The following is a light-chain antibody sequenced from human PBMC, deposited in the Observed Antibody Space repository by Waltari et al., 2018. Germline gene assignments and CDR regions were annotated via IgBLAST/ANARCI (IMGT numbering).Light chain of an antibody. CDR3: QHYLRLPVT. CDR1: QSVTRAF. CDR2: GAS. Sequence: DIVLTQSPGTLSLSPWDSATLSCSTSQSVTRAFAWYQQKPGQAPRPLIYGASNRATGIPDRFSGSGSGTDFSVTISSLEPDDFAVYYCQHYLRLPVTFGQGTKVEVK. V-gene: IGKV3-20*01. J-gene: IGKJ1*01.